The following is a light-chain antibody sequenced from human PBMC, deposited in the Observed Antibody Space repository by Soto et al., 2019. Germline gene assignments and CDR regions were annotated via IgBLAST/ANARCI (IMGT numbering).Light chain of an antibody. Sequence: EIVLTQSPATLSLSPGERATLSCRASQSVSSYLAWYQQKPGQAPRLLIYDASNRATGIPARFSGSGSGTDCTLTISSLEPEDFAVYCCQQRSNWPPIFTFGPGTKVDIK. J-gene: IGKJ3*01. CDR2: DAS. CDR1: QSVSSY. CDR3: QQRSNWPPIFT. V-gene: IGKV3-11*01.